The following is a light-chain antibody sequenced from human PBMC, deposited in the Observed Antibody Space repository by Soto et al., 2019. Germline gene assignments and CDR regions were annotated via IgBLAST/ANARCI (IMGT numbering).Light chain of an antibody. J-gene: IGLJ1*01. CDR3: SSYTTSSTPEV. V-gene: IGLV2-14*01. CDR2: EVS. CDR1: SSDVGGYNY. Sequence: QSVLTQPASVSGSPGQSITISCTGTSSDVGGYNYVSWYQQHPGKAPKLMIYEVSNRPSGVSNRFSGSKSGNTASLTISGIQAEDEADYYCSSYTTSSTPEVFGTGTKVTVL.